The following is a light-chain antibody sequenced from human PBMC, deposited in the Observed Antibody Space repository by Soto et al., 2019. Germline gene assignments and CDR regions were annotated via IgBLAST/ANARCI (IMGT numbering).Light chain of an antibody. J-gene: IGKJ2*01. CDR2: AAS. V-gene: IGKV1-39*01. CDR1: QSISSY. Sequence: DIQMTQSPSSLSASVGDRVTITCRASQSISSYLNWFQLKPGKAPKLLIYAASTLQSGVPSRFSGSGSGTDCTLTISSLQPEDFATYYCQQSYSTPYTFGQGTKLEIK. CDR3: QQSYSTPYT.